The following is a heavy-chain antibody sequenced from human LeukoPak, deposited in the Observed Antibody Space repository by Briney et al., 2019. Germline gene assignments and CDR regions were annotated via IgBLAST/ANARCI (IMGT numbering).Heavy chain of an antibody. D-gene: IGHD3-10*01. CDR2: ITDIHDIT. J-gene: IGHJ5*02. Sequence: GGSLRLSCAASGFPFSRYTISWVRQAPGKGLEWVSTITDIHDITYNADFVKGRFTISRDNSKNTLYLQMNSLRVEDTALYYCARVLRGDWFDPWGQGTLVTVSS. CDR3: ARVLRGDWFDP. V-gene: IGHV3-23*01. CDR1: GFPFSRYT.